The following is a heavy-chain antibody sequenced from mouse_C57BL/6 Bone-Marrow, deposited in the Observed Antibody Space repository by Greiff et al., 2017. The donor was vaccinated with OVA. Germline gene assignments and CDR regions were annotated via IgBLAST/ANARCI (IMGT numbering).Heavy chain of an antibody. CDR1: GYAFSSYW. D-gene: IGHD2-5*01. V-gene: IGHV1-80*01. CDR3: ARCAYYNNVRHYYAMDY. J-gene: IGHJ4*01. CDR2: IYPGDGDT. Sequence: QVQLQQSGAELVKPGASVKISCKASGYAFSSYWMNWVKQRPGKGLEWIGQIYPGDGDTNYNGKFKGKATLTADKSSSTAYMQLSSLTSEDSAVYFCARCAYYNNVRHYYAMDYWGQGTSVTVSS.